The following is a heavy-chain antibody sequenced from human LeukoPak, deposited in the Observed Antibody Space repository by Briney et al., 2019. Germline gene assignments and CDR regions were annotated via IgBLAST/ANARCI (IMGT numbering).Heavy chain of an antibody. CDR2: IFGSGGTA. V-gene: IGHV3-23*01. CDR1: GFTFNSYA. CDR3: GKTTTGYSSGRYPGWPVDY. Sequence: GGTLSLSCAASGFTFNSYALYWFRQAPGKGLEWFSGIFGSGGTAHYADSVKGRFTISRDNSKNTVYLQMDSLRVEDTAVYYCGKTTTGYSSGRYPGWPVDYWGQGTLVTVSS. J-gene: IGHJ4*02. D-gene: IGHD6-19*01.